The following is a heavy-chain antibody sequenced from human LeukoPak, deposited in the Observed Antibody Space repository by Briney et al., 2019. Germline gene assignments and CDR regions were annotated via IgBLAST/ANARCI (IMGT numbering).Heavy chain of an antibody. CDR1: GGSISSGDYY. D-gene: IGHD3-22*01. Sequence: PSETLSLTCTVSGGSISSGDYYWSWIRQPPGKGLEWIGYIYHSGSTYYNPSLKSRVTISVDRSKNQFSLKLSSVTAADTAVYYCARAVRWLSSPKDAFDIWGQGTMVTVSS. V-gene: IGHV4-30-2*01. J-gene: IGHJ3*02. CDR3: ARAVRWLSSPKDAFDI. CDR2: IYHSGST.